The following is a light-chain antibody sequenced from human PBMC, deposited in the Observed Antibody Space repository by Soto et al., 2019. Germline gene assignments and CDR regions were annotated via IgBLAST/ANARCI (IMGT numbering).Light chain of an antibody. CDR1: SSDIGGYYY. J-gene: IGLJ1*01. Sequence: QSALTQPASVSGSPGQSITISCTGTSSDIGGYYYVSWYQHRPGKAPKLMIYQVSNRPSGVSYRFSGSKSGNTASLTISGLQAEDEADYYCTSYSSSSTFYVFGTGTKVT. CDR2: QVS. V-gene: IGLV2-14*01. CDR3: TSYSSSSTFYV.